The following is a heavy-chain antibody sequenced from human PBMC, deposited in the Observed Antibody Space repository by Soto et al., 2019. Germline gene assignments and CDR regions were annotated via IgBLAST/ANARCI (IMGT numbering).Heavy chain of an antibody. CDR2: IYYTT. Sequence: QVQLQESGPGLVKPSETLSLTCTVSGGSISNYYWSWIRQAPGKRLEWIGYIYYTTNYNPSLKSRVTISADTSETQISLKLPSVTAADTAVYYSARTSPVPGGFDYWGPGTLVTVSP. D-gene: IGHD1-26*01. CDR3: ARTSPVPGGFDY. J-gene: IGHJ4*02. V-gene: IGHV4-59*01. CDR1: GGSISNYY.